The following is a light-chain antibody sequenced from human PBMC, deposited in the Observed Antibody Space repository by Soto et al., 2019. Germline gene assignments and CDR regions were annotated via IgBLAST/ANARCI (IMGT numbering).Light chain of an antibody. CDR2: GAS. CDR3: QQYGSSAWT. V-gene: IGKV3-20*01. J-gene: IGKJ1*01. CDR1: QSVRSSY. Sequence: EIVFTQSPGTLSFSRGERATLSCRASQSVRSSYLAWYQQKPGQAPRLLIYGASSRATGIPDRFSGSGSGTDFTLTISRLEPEDFAVYHCQQYGSSAWTFGQGTKVDIK.